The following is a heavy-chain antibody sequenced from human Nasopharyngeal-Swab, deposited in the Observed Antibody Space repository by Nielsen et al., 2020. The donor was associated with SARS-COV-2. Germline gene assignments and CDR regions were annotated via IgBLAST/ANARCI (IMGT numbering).Heavy chain of an antibody. Sequence: SETLSLTCTVSGGSVSSGSYYWSWIRQPPGKGLEWIGYIYYSGSTNYNPSLKSRVTISVDTSKNQFSLKLSSVTAADTAVYYCARGVYGGNSLSDYWGQGTLVTVSS. V-gene: IGHV4-61*01. CDR1: GGSVSSGSYY. J-gene: IGHJ4*02. CDR2: IYYSGST. CDR3: ARGVYGGNSLSDY. D-gene: IGHD4-23*01.